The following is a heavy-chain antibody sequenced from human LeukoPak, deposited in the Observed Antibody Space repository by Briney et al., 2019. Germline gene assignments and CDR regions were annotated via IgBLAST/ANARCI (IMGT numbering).Heavy chain of an antibody. V-gene: IGHV3-66*01. CDR2: LYSGGNT. D-gene: IGHD3-10*01. CDR3: ATEGFRGVLFHI. J-gene: IGHJ3*02. Sequence: PGGSLRLSCAASGFTVSSNYMSWVRQAPGKGLEWVSVLYSGGNTYYADPVQGRFTISRDNSRDTLYLQMNSLRVEDTAVYYCATEGFRGVLFHIWGQGTVVTVSS. CDR1: GFTVSSNY.